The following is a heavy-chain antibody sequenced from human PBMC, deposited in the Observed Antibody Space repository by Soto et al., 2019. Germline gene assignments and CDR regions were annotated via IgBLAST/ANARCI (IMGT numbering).Heavy chain of an antibody. CDR3: ARDRDYYDSSGHYSDFDY. CDR1: GYTFTSYA. CDR2: INAGNGNT. Sequence: ASVKVSCKASGYTFTSYAMHWVRQAPGQRLEWMGWINAGNGNTKYSQKFQGRVTITRDTSASTAYMELSSLRSEDTAVYYCARDRDYYDSSGHYSDFDYWGQGTLVTVSS. J-gene: IGHJ4*02. D-gene: IGHD3-22*01. V-gene: IGHV1-3*01.